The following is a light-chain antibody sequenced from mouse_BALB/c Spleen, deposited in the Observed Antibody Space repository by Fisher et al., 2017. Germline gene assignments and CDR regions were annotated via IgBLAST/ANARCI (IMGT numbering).Light chain of an antibody. Sequence: IVLTQSPAIMSASPGEKVTMTCRASSNVNYMHWYQQKSGTSPKRWIYDTSKLASGVPARFSGSGSGTSYSLTISRMEAEDAATYYCQQRSSYPPTFGGGTKLEIK. CDR2: DTS. CDR1: SNVNY. CDR3: QQRSSYPPT. V-gene: IGKV4-59*01. J-gene: IGKJ2*01.